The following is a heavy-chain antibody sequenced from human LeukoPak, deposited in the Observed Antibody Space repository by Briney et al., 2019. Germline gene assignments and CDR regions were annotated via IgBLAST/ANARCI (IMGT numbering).Heavy chain of an antibody. CDR2: FDVIDAKT. CDR1: GSSLTELS. CDR3: AAGRPYSLLDY. J-gene: IGHJ4*02. V-gene: IGHV1-24*01. Sequence: GASVKVSCTVSGSSLTELSLYWVRQAPGKGLEWMGGFDVIDAKTFYAQKFQGRVTMPEDSSTDTAYMELSSLRSDDTAFYYCAAGRPYSLLDYWGQGTLLTVSS. D-gene: IGHD5-18*01.